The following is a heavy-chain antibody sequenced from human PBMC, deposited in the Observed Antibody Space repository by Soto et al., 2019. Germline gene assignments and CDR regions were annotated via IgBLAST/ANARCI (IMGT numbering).Heavy chain of an antibody. Sequence: PGGSLRLSCAASGFTFSSYGMNWVRQAPGKGLEWVSGISSSGTSTYYADSVKGRFTISRDNSKNTMYLQMSSLRAEDTAVYYCAKDHIGQLPDAFDIWGQGTMVTVSS. D-gene: IGHD1-1*01. V-gene: IGHV3-23*01. CDR1: GFTFSSYG. CDR3: AKDHIGQLPDAFDI. J-gene: IGHJ3*02. CDR2: ISSSGTST.